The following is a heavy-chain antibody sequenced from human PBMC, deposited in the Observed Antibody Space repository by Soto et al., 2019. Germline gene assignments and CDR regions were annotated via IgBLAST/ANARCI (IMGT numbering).Heavy chain of an antibody. V-gene: IGHV1-69*06. J-gene: IGHJ6*02. Sequence: AVKISCKASGGTFSSYAISWVRQAPGQGLEWMGGIIPIFGTANYAQKFQGRVTITADKSTSTAYMELSSLRSEDTAVYYCARDCKTRVRQFFGVWSGGGMDVCGQRTTVTVSS. CDR2: IIPIFGTA. D-gene: IGHD3-3*01. CDR1: GGTFSSYA. CDR3: ARDCKTRVRQFFGVWSGGGMDV.